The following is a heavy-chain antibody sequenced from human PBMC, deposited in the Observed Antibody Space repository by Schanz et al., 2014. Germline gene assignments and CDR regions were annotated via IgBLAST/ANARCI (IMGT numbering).Heavy chain of an antibody. V-gene: IGHV3-23*01. CDR1: GLTFSSYA. CDR3: AKGRGSFGFFFDY. Sequence: ESGGGLVQPGGSLRLSCAPTGLTFSSYAMSWVRQAPGKGLEWVSTISSSGGRTHYADSVKGRFTISRDNSKNTLYLQMNSLRAEDTAVYYCAKGRGSFGFFFDYWGQGTLVTVSS. D-gene: IGHD3-16*01. J-gene: IGHJ4*02. CDR2: ISSSGGRT.